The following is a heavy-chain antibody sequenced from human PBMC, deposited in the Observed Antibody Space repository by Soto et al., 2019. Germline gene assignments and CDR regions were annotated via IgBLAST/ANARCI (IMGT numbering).Heavy chain of an antibody. CDR3: ARDQVGYCSGGSCPSAAFDI. CDR2: INPSGGST. D-gene: IGHD2-15*01. V-gene: IGHV1-46*03. Sequence: QVQLVQSGAEVKTPGASVKVSCKASAYTFISYYMHWVRQAPGKGLEWMGIINPSGGSTSYPQKCQGSVTMNSDTSTSTVEMELRSLRSEDTAVYYCARDQVGYCSGGSCPSAAFDIWGQGTMVTVSS. J-gene: IGHJ3*02. CDR1: AYTFISYY.